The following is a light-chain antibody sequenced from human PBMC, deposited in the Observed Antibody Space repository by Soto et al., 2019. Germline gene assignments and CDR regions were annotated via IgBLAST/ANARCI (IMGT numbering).Light chain of an antibody. J-gene: IGKJ4*01. CDR1: QGISSY. CDR2: AAS. CDR3: QQLNSYPLT. V-gene: IGKV1-9*01. Sequence: DLQLTQSPSFLSASVGDRVTITCRASQGISSYLAWYQQKPGKAPKLLIYAASTLQSGVPSRFSGSGSGTEFTLTISSLQPEDFATYYCQQLNSYPLTFDGGTKVVVK.